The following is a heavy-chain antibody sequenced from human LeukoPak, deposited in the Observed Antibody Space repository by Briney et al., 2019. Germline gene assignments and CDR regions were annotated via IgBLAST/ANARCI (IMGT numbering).Heavy chain of an antibody. CDR2: MNPNSGNT. V-gene: IGHV1-8*03. J-gene: IGHJ6*03. Sequence: ASVKVSCEASGYTFTSYDINWVRQATGQGLEWMGWMNPNSGNTGYAQKFQGRVTITRNTSISTAYMELSSLRSEDTAVYYCARARYGSGSRYYMDVWGKGTTVTVSS. CDR3: ARARYGSGSRYYMDV. D-gene: IGHD3-10*01. CDR1: GYTFTSYD.